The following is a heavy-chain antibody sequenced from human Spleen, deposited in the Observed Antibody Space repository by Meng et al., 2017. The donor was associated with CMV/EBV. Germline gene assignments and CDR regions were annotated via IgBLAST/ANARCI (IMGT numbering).Heavy chain of an antibody. CDR1: GFTFSSYA. CDR2: IRSDGTNQ. CDR3: GKIDY. Sequence: GESLKISCAASGFTFSSYAMHWVRQAPGKGLEWVAVIRSDGTNQYYADSVKGRFTISRDNSKNTMYLQMNRLRPEDTAVYYCGKIDYWGQGTLVTVSS. V-gene: IGHV3-30*02. J-gene: IGHJ4*02.